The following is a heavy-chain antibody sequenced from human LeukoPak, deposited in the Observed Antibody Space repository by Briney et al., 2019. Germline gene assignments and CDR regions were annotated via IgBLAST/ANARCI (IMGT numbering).Heavy chain of an antibody. CDR3: ARVYSGGIPTLTSPYS. Sequence: GGSLRLSCVTSGFTFGDFVMHWVRQAPGKGLECVSTISWTGDKVAYAGSVKGRFTVSRDNAKNSLFLQMNSLRVEDTAVYFCARVYSGGIPTLTSPYSWGQGTLVTVSS. V-gene: IGHV3-9*01. CDR1: GFTFGDFV. J-gene: IGHJ4*02. D-gene: IGHD4-11*01. CDR2: ISWTGDKV.